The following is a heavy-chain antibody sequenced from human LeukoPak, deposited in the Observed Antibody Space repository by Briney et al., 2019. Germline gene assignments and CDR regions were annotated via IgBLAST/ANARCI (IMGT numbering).Heavy chain of an antibody. CDR3: ARGSNYYDSSGNTYFDY. Sequence: GGSLRLSCAASGFTFSRHGMNWIRQAPGKGLEWVSYISSSGSTIYYADSVKGRFTISRDNAKNSLYLQMNSLRAEDTAVYYCARGSNYYDSSGNTYFDYWGQGTLVTVSS. V-gene: IGHV3-48*04. D-gene: IGHD3-22*01. CDR2: ISSSGSTI. CDR1: GFTFSRHG. J-gene: IGHJ4*02.